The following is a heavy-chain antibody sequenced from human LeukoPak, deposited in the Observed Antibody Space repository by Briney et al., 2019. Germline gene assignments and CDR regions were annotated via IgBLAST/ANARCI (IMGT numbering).Heavy chain of an antibody. D-gene: IGHD5-12*01. CDR3: ARVPRGANSMVATSPPFDY. CDR1: GYSFTSYW. V-gene: IGHV5-51*01. J-gene: IGHJ4*02. Sequence: GESLKISCKGSGYSFTSYWIGWVRQMPGKGLEWMGIIYPGDSDTRYSPSFQGQVTISADKSINTAYLQWSSLKASDTAMYYCARVPRGANSMVATSPPFDYWGQGTLVTVSS. CDR2: IYPGDSDT.